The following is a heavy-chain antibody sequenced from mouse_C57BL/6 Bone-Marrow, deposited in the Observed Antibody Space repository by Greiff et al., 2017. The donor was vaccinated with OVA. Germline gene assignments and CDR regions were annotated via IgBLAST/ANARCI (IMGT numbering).Heavy chain of an antibody. V-gene: IGHV1-78*01. D-gene: IGHD1-1*01. J-gene: IGHJ2*01. CDR3: ARREIYYYGSSFLDY. CDR2: IYPRDGST. CDR1: GYTFTDHT. Sequence: VKLMESDAELVKPGASVKISCKVSGYTFTDHTIHWMKQRPEQGLEWIGYIYPRDGSTKYNEKFKGKATLTADKSSSTAYMQLNSLTSEDSAVYFCARREIYYYGSSFLDYWGQGTTLTVSS.